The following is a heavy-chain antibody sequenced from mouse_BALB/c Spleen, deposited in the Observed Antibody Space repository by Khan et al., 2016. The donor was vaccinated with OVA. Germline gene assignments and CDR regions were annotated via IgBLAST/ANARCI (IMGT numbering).Heavy chain of an antibody. D-gene: IGHD2-14*01. J-gene: IGHJ4*01. Sequence: EVQLQESGPGLVKPSQSLSLTCTVTGYAITSDYAWNWIRQFPGNKLEWMGYISSTGSTSYNPSLKSRISITRDTSKNPFFLQLKSVTTKDTAKYYCARSLYYSYGYALDCWGQGTSVTVSS. V-gene: IGHV3-2*02. CDR3: ARSLYYSYGYALDC. CDR1: GYAITSDYA. CDR2: ISSTGST.